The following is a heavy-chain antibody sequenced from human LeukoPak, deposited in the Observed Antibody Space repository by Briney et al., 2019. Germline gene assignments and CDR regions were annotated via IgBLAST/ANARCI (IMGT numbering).Heavy chain of an antibody. CDR2: IYYSGST. CDR3: AREEIAAAGLDY. Sequence: SETLSLTCTVSGGSISSYYWSWIRQPPGKGLEWIGYIYYSGSTKYNPSLKSRVTISVDTSKNQFSLKLSSVTAADTAVYYCAREEIAAAGLDYWGQGTLATVSS. V-gene: IGHV4-59*01. D-gene: IGHD6-13*01. CDR1: GGSISSYY. J-gene: IGHJ4*02.